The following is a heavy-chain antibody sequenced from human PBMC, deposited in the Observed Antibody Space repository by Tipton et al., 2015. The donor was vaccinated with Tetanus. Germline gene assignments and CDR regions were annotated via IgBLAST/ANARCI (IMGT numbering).Heavy chain of an antibody. D-gene: IGHD7-27*01. V-gene: IGHV4-30-2*01. J-gene: IGHJ4*02. Sequence: TLSLTCTVSGGSISTGGCSWRWIRQPPGKGLECIGYIFRTGSTTYNPSLKSRVSISVDTSKNQFSLTLNSVTAADTAVYYCARGRNWGTDYWGQGILVTVSS. CDR1: GGSISTGGCS. CDR2: IFRTGST. CDR3: ARGRNWGTDY.